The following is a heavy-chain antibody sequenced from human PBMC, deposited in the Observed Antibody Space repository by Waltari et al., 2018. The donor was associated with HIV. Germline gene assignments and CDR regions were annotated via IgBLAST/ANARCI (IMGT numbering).Heavy chain of an antibody. D-gene: IGHD3-22*01. J-gene: IGHJ4*02. CDR2: ISSSSSYI. CDR1: GFTFSSYS. CDR3: VSVTPYYDSSGLTSY. Sequence: EVQLVESGGGLVKPGGSLRLSCAAYGFTFSSYSMNWVRQAPGKGLEWVSSISSSSSYIYYADSVKGRFTISRDNAKNSLYLQMNSLRAEDTAVYYCVSVTPYYDSSGLTSYWGQGTLVTVSS. V-gene: IGHV3-21*01.